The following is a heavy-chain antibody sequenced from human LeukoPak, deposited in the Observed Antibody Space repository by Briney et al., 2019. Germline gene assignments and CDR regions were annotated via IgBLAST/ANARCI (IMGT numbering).Heavy chain of an antibody. CDR2: INHSGST. V-gene: IGHV4-34*01. Sequence: SETLSLTCAVYGVSFSGYYWSWIRQPPGKGLEWIGEINHSGSTNYNPSLKSRVTISVDTSKNQFSLKLSSVTAADTAVYYCARDPRIAVAGTDAFDIWGQGTMVTASS. D-gene: IGHD6-19*01. CDR1: GVSFSGYY. CDR3: ARDPRIAVAGTDAFDI. J-gene: IGHJ3*02.